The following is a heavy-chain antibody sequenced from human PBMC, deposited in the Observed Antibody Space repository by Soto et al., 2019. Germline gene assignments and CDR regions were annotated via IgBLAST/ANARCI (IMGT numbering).Heavy chain of an antibody. CDR1: GASVSSSSSY. CDR2: IYYSGST. CDR3: ARSGYCSGGSCSFNWFDP. Sequence: PSETLSLTCTVSGASVSSSSSYWSCIRQPLGKKLEWIGYIYYSGSTNYSPSLKSRVTISIDTSKNQFSLKLSSVTAADSAVYYCARSGYCSGGSCSFNWFDPWGQG. V-gene: IGHV4-61*01. D-gene: IGHD2-15*01. J-gene: IGHJ5*02.